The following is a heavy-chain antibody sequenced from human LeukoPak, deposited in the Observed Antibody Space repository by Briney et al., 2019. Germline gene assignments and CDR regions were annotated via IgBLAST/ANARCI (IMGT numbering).Heavy chain of an antibody. CDR1: GFTFSSYA. J-gene: IGHJ4*02. Sequence: GGSLRLSCAASGFTFSSYAMHWVRQAPGKGLEWVAVISYDGSNKYYADSVKGRFTISRDNSKNTLYLQMNSLRAEDTAVYCCASTPAPLTYYYGSANDYWGQGTLVTVSS. D-gene: IGHD3-10*01. CDR2: ISYDGSNK. CDR3: ASTPAPLTYYYGSANDY. V-gene: IGHV3-30*04.